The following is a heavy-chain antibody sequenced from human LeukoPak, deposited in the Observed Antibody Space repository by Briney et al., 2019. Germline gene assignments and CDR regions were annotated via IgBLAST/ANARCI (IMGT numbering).Heavy chain of an antibody. Sequence: SETLSLTCAVSGGSISSSNWWSWVRQPPGKGLEWIGEIYHSGSTNYNPSLKSRVTISVDKSKNQFSLKLSSVTAADTAVYYCARRGYDFWSGYYTFDYWGQGTLVTVSS. V-gene: IGHV4-4*02. D-gene: IGHD3-3*01. CDR3: ARRGYDFWSGYYTFDY. CDR2: IYHSGST. J-gene: IGHJ4*02. CDR1: GGSISSSNW.